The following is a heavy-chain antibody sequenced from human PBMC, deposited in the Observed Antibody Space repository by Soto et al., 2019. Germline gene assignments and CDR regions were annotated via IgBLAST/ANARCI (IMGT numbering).Heavy chain of an antibody. CDR1: GYTFSSYW. D-gene: IGHD2-15*01. J-gene: IGHJ4*02. Sequence: PGESLKISCKGSGYTFSSYWIGWVRQMPGKGLEWMGIIYPGDSDIRSSPSLQGQVTISADKSISTAYLQWNSLKASDTAMYYCARQEEVLGHFDFSGQGTLVTVSS. V-gene: IGHV5-51*01. CDR2: IYPGDSDI. CDR3: ARQEEVLGHFDF.